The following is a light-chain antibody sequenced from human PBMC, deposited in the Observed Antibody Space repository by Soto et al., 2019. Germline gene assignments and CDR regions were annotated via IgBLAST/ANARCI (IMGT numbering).Light chain of an antibody. CDR1: SSNIGAGYD. CDR3: QSRDSSLSSSWV. CDR2: RND. V-gene: IGLV1-40*01. Sequence: QSVLTQPPSVSGAPGQRVTISCSGSSSNIGAGYDVNWYRQLPGTAPKLLISRNDNRPSGVPDRFSGSKSGTSASLAITGLQVEDEGDYYCQSRDSSLSSSWVFGGGTKLTVL. J-gene: IGLJ3*02.